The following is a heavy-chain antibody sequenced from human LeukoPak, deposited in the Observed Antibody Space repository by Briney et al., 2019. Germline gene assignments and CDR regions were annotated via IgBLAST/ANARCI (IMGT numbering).Heavy chain of an antibody. Sequence: GGSLRLSCADYGVTFGTYTVHWVRQAPGKGLEWVALISYEGSKQNYADSVKGRFTISRDNSQNTLYLEMNSLRTEDTAVYYCARAPYTSGWYFAFDYWGQGTLVTVSS. CDR2: ISYEGSKQ. J-gene: IGHJ4*02. V-gene: IGHV3-30-3*01. D-gene: IGHD6-19*01. CDR1: GVTFGTYT. CDR3: ARAPYTSGWYFAFDY.